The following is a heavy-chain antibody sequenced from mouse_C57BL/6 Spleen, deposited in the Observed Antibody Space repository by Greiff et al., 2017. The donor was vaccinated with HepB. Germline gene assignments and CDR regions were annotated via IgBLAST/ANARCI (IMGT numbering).Heavy chain of an antibody. J-gene: IGHJ2*01. CDR1: GYTFTDYY. CDR2: IYPGSGNT. Sequence: VQLQQSGAELVRPGASVKLSCKASGYTFTDYYINWVKQRPGQGLEWIARIYPGSGNTYYNEKFKGKATLTAEKSSSTAYMQLSSLTSEDSAVYFSARCGETWDYWGQGTTLTVSS. CDR3: ARCGETWDY. V-gene: IGHV1-76*01.